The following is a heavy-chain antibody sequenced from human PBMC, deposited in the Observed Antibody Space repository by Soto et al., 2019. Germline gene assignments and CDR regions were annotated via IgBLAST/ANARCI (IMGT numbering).Heavy chain of an antibody. D-gene: IGHD3-22*01. J-gene: IGHJ4*02. CDR1: GYTFTSYG. V-gene: IGHV1-18*01. Sequence: EASVKVSCKASGYTFTSYGISWVRQAPGQGLEWMGWISAYNGNTNYAQKLQGRVTMTTDTSTSTAYMELRSLRSDDTAVYYCARDPQYYYDSSVDYWGQGTLVTVSS. CDR2: ISAYNGNT. CDR3: ARDPQYYYDSSVDY.